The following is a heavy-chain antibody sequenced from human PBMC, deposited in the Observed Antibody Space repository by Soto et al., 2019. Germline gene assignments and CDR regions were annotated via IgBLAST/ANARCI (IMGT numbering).Heavy chain of an antibody. Sequence: QVQLVQSGAEVKKPGSSVKVSCKASGGTFSSYAISWVRQTPGQGLEWMGGIIPIFGTANYAQKFQGRVTITADESTSTAYMEQSSLSSEDTAVYCCAGGEGTMVRGVSTNWFDPWGQGTLVTVSS. V-gene: IGHV1-69*01. D-gene: IGHD3-10*01. J-gene: IGHJ5*02. CDR1: GGTFSSYA. CDR2: IIPIFGTA. CDR3: AGGEGTMVRGVSTNWFDP.